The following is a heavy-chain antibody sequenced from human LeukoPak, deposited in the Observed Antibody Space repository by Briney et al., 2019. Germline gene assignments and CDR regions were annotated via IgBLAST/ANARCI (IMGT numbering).Heavy chain of an antibody. Sequence: GGSLRLSCAASGFTFSSYWMSWARQAPGKGLEWVANIKEDGSEKYYVDSVKGRFTISRDNAKNSLYLQMNSLRAEDTAVYYCARKQGAYYGSGSHKDYWGQGTLVTVSS. D-gene: IGHD3-10*01. V-gene: IGHV3-7*01. CDR2: IKEDGSEK. J-gene: IGHJ4*02. CDR1: GFTFSSYW. CDR3: ARKQGAYYGSGSHKDY.